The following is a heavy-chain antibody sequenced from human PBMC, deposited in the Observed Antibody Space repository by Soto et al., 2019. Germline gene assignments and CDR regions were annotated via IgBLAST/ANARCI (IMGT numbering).Heavy chain of an antibody. V-gene: IGHV4-31*03. CDR3: ARGSTVAAILFDY. Sequence: SETLSLTCTVSGDSISSGGYYWSWIRQHPGKGLEWIGYIYYSGSTYYNPSLKSRVIISVDTSKNQFSLKLSSVTAADTAVYYCARGSTVAAILFDYWGQGTLVNVSS. CDR2: IYYSGST. J-gene: IGHJ4*02. D-gene: IGHD2-15*01. CDR1: GDSISSGGYY.